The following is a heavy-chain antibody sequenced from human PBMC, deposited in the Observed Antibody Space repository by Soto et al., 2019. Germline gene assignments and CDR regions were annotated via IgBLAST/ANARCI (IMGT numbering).Heavy chain of an antibody. CDR3: AHDYGDPDDAFAI. CDR1: GFTSSSYD. V-gene: IGHV3-13*01. CDR2: IGTAGDT. Sequence: PWGSRSLSCAASGFTSSSYDMHWVRQATGKGREGVSAIGTAGDTYYPGPVKGRFTISRENAKNSLYLQMNSLRAEDTAVYYCAHDYGDPDDAFAIWGQGTMVTVSS. D-gene: IGHD4-17*01. J-gene: IGHJ3*02.